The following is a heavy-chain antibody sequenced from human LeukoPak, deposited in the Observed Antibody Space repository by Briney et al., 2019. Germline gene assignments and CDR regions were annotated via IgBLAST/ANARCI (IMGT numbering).Heavy chain of an antibody. CDR3: ARDPSRGYFDWLLFATYDY. CDR2: ISYDGSNK. CDR1: GFTFSSYA. D-gene: IGHD3-9*01. V-gene: IGHV3-30*04. Sequence: SGGSLRLSCAAPGFTFSSYAMHWVRQAPGKGLEWVAVISYDGSNKYYADSVKGRFTISRDNSKNTLYLQMNSLRAEDTAVYYCARDPSRGYFDWLLFATYDYWGQGTLVTVSS. J-gene: IGHJ4*02.